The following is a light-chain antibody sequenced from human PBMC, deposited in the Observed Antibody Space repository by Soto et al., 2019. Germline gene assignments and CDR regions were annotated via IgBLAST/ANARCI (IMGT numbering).Light chain of an antibody. J-gene: IGKJ1*01. V-gene: IGKV1-17*03. CDR3: QHYNSYSEA. CDR2: SAN. Sequence: DIQMTPSPSDISASVVDRVTITCRASQDISNFLVWFQQRPGKVPKRLMYSANRLESGVPSRFSGSGSGTEFTLTISSLQPEDFATYYCQHYNSYSEAFGQGTKVDIK. CDR1: QDISNF.